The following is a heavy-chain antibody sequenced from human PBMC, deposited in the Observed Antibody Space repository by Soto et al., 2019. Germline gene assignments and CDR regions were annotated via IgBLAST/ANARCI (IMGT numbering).Heavy chain of an antibody. Sequence: LRLSCAASGFTFSYSAMSWVRQAPGRGLEWVSTISGSGGTPYYADSVKGRFTISTDNSKNSLYLVLNSLRADDTAIYYCAMGLAAAGPLDYWGQGALVTVSS. V-gene: IGHV3-23*01. D-gene: IGHD6-13*01. CDR2: ISGSGGTP. J-gene: IGHJ4*02. CDR1: GFTFSYSA. CDR3: AMGLAAAGPLDY.